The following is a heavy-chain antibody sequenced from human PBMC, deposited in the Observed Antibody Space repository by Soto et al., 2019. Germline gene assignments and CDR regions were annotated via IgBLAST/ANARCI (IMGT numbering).Heavy chain of an antibody. D-gene: IGHD3-16*02. CDR1: GFIFGYYG. CDR3: AKDIAPRPSDAFDI. V-gene: IGHV3-30*18. CDR2: ISSSGDNE. J-gene: IGHJ3*02. Sequence: GGSLRLSCEGSGFIFGYYGVHWVRQAPGRGLEWVTAISSSGDNEFYADSVKGRFTISRDNAKNSLYLQMNSLRAEDTALYYCAKDIAPRPSDAFDIWGQGTMVTVSS.